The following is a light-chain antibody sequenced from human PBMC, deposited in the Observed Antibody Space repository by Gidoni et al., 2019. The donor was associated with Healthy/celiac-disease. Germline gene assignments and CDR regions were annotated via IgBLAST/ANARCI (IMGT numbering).Light chain of an antibody. CDR3: QKYYSTPPT. J-gene: IGKJ3*01. Sequence: DILITQSPDSLAVSLGERATINCKSSQSVLYSSNNKNYLAWYQQKPGQPPKLLIYWASTRESGVPDRFSGSGYGTDFTLTISSLQAEDVAVYYCQKYYSTPPTFGPGTKVDIK. CDR2: WAS. CDR1: QSVLYSSNNKNY. V-gene: IGKV4-1*01.